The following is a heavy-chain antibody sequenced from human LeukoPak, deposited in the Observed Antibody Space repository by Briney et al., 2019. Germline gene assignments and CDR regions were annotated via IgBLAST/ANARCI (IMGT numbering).Heavy chain of an antibody. V-gene: IGHV4-39*01. CDR2: IYYSGST. D-gene: IGHD3-3*01. CDR3: ARFSGVGLYYYGMDV. CDR1: GGSISSSSYY. J-gene: IGHJ6*02. Sequence: PSETLSLTCTVSGGSISSSSYYWGWIRQPPGKGLEWIGSIYYSGSTYYNPSLKSRVTISVDTSKNQFSLELSSVTAADTAVYYCARFSGVGLYYYGMDVWGQGTTVTVSS.